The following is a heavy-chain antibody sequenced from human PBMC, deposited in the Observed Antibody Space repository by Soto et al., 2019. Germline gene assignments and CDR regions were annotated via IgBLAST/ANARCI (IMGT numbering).Heavy chain of an antibody. CDR1: GGSINSGDYF. D-gene: IGHD2-8*01. V-gene: IGHV4-30-4*01. CDR3: VRLCCSNGGCVRGGWFGP. J-gene: IGHJ5*02. CDR2: MYSSGST. Sequence: QVQPQESGPGLVMPSQTLSLTCTVSGGSINSGDYFWTWIRQSPGKGLEWFGYMYSSGSTYYNPSLKDRATISAETTKTQSSLKLTSVTSADKAVYYCVRLCCSNGGCVRGGWFGPWGQETLVTVSS.